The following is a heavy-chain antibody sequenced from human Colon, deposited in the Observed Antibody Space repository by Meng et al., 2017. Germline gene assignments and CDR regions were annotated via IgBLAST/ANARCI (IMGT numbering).Heavy chain of an antibody. Sequence: QITLKETRPALVEPTQTVTLTYTFSGFSLPASGVSVAWIRQPPGEALEWLALIYWDDDKRYSPSLKNRLAITKDTSKNQVVLTMTNMDPMDTGTYYCAHSPQGYFDYWGPGTLVTVSS. CDR1: GFSLPASGVS. CDR3: AHSPQGYFDY. J-gene: IGHJ4*02. V-gene: IGHV2-5*02. CDR2: IYWDDDK.